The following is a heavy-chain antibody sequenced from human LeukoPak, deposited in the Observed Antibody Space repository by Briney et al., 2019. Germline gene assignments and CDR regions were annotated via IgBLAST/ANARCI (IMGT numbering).Heavy chain of an antibody. CDR3: ARDGLAAITFDY. D-gene: IGHD5-24*01. CDR1: GFTLSSYW. Sequence: PGGSLRLSCAASGFTLSSYWMHWVRQATAKGLVWVSHINSDGSSTTYADSVKGRFTISRDNAKNTLYLQMNSLRAEDTAVYYCARDGLAAITFDYWGQGILVTVSS. V-gene: IGHV3-74*01. J-gene: IGHJ4*02. CDR2: INSDGSST.